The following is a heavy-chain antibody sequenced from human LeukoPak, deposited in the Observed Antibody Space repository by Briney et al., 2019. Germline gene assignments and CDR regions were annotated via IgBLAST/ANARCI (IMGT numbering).Heavy chain of an antibody. Sequence: GASVKVSCKASGYTFSDYSITWVRQAPGQGLEWMGWISPYNADTNYAQNFQGRVTMTTDRSTRTAYMELRNLRSADTAVYYCARVTTVTRSPWSWGPKKIGQEVNRFDPWGQGTLITVS. CDR1: GYTFSDYS. D-gene: IGHD4-17*01. CDR2: ISPYNADT. CDR3: ARVTTVTRSPWSWGPKKIGQEVNRFDP. V-gene: IGHV1-18*01. J-gene: IGHJ5*02.